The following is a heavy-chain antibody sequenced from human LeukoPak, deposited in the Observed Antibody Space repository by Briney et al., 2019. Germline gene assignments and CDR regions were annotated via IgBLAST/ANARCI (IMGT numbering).Heavy chain of an antibody. V-gene: IGHV4-30-4*01. CDR3: ARDFVRFASTGHYYYGMDV. CDR1: GGSISSGDYY. CDR2: IYYSGST. J-gene: IGHJ6*04. Sequence: PSETLSPTCTVSGGSISSGDYYWSWIRQPPGKGLEWIGYIYYSGSTYYNPSLKSRVTISVDTSKNQFSLKLSSVTAADTAVYYCARDFVRFASTGHYYYGMDVWGKGTTVTVSS. D-gene: IGHD5/OR15-5a*01.